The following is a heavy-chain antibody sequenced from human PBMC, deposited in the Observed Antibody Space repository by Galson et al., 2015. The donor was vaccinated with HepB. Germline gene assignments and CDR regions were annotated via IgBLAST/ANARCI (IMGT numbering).Heavy chain of an antibody. Sequence: QSGAEVKKPGESLRISCKGSGNSFTNYWISWVRQMPGKGLEWMGRIDPSDSYTNYSPSFQGHVTISADKSMSIAFLQWSSLKASDTAMYYCARHAPSYSSSSMDYWGQGTLVTVSS. CDR3: ARHAPSYSSSSMDY. CDR1: GNSFTNYW. J-gene: IGHJ4*02. V-gene: IGHV5-10-1*01. CDR2: IDPSDSYT. D-gene: IGHD6-6*01.